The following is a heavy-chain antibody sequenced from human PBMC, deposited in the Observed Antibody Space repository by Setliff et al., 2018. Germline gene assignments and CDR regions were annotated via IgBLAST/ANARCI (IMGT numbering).Heavy chain of an antibody. CDR2: MNPNSGNT. J-gene: IGHJ3*02. CDR3: ARSAAYSRARSVGAFDI. D-gene: IGHD6-13*01. V-gene: IGHV1-8*02. Sequence: SVTVSCKSSGYPFTGYYMHWVRQAPGQGLEWMGWMNPNSGNTGYAQKFQGRVTMTRNTSISTAYMELSSLRSEDTAVYYCARSAAYSRARSVGAFDIWGQGTMVTVSS. CDR1: GYPFTGYY.